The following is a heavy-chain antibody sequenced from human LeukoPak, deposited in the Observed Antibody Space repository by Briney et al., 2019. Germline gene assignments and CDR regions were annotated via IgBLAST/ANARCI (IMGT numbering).Heavy chain of an antibody. CDR2: INHSGST. Sequence: SETLSLTCAVYGGSFSGYYRSWIRQPPGKGLEWIGEINHSGSTNYNPSLKSRVTISVDTSKNQFSLKLSSVTAADTAVYYCARGGPSVYCSSTSCSWWFDPWGQGTLVTVSS. CDR3: ARGGPSVYCSSTSCSWWFDP. D-gene: IGHD2-2*01. J-gene: IGHJ5*02. V-gene: IGHV4-34*01. CDR1: GGSFSGYY.